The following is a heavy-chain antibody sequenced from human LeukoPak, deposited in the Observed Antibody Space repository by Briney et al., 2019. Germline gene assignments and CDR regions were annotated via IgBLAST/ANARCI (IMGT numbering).Heavy chain of an antibody. J-gene: IGHJ4*02. Sequence: GASVKVSCKASGYTFTNYHINWVRQATGQGLEWMGWINPNNGDTGFAQKFQGRVTITRDTAMTTPYVELSSLTSEDTAIYFCARTTSFTASGYDYWGQGTLVTVSS. CDR2: INPNNGDT. V-gene: IGHV1-8*03. D-gene: IGHD6-25*01. CDR3: ARTTSFTASGYDY. CDR1: GYTFTNYH.